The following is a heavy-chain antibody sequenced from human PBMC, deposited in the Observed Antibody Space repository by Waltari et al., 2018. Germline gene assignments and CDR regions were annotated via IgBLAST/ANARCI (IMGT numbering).Heavy chain of an antibody. J-gene: IGHJ4*02. CDR1: GFIVSSNY. CDR2: IYSGGST. CDR3: ARDSGFGETDY. V-gene: IGHV3-53*01. D-gene: IGHD3-10*01. Sequence: EVQLVESGGGLIQPGGSLRLSCAASGFIVSSNYMSWVRQAPGKGLEWVSVIYSGGSTYYADSVNGRFTISRDKSKNTLYLQMNSLRAEDTAVYYCARDSGFGETDYWGQGTLVTVSS.